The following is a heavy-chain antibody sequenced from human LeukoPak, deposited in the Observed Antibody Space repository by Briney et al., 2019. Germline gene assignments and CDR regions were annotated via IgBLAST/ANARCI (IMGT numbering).Heavy chain of an antibody. J-gene: IGHJ4*02. V-gene: IGHV1-18*01. CDR2: ISTYNGNT. Sequence: GSVKDSRMASGYTFTSYAISWVRPAPGQGLEWMGWISTYNGNTNEAQKLQRRVTMTTDTSTSTAHMELRSLRSDDTAEYYCASRVYFDYWGQGTLVTVSS. CDR3: ASRVYFDY. CDR1: GYTFTSYA.